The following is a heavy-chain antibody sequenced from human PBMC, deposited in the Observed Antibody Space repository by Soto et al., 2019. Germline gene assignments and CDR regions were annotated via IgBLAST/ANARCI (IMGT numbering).Heavy chain of an antibody. CDR3: ARCIAVAGTLVYNWFDP. D-gene: IGHD6-19*01. CDR2: IHYGGGA. CDR1: GSSISWNSYY. J-gene: IGHJ5*02. Sequence: SETLSPTCPVSGSSISWNSYYWGWIRQSPGKGLEWVGSIHYGGGAYYNPSLKSRVTISVDTTKNQFSLRLSSVTAADTAVYYCARCIAVAGTLVYNWFDPWGQGTLVTVSS. V-gene: IGHV4-39*07.